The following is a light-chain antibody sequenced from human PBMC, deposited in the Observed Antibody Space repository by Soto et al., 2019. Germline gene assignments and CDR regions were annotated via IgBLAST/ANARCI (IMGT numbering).Light chain of an antibody. CDR1: QSVSSY. CDR3: QQRSNWRGLT. Sequence: EIVLTQSPATLSLSPGERATLSCRASQSVSSYLAWYQQKPGQAPRLLIYDASNRATGIPARFSGSVSGTDCTLTISSLEPEYFAVYYCQQRSNWRGLTFAPGTKVDIK. CDR2: DAS. J-gene: IGKJ3*01. V-gene: IGKV3-11*01.